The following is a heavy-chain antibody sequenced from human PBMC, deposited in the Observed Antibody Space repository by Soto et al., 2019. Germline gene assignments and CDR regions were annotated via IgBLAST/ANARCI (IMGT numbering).Heavy chain of an antibody. CDR1: GFTFSDYD. V-gene: IGHV3-11*01. Sequence: GGSLRLSCAACGFTFSDYDMSWIRQAPWKGLEWISYISSSGSTIYYADSVKGRFTISRDNAKNSLYLQMNSLRAEDTAVYYCAVITDPYYYYGMDVWGQRTTV. J-gene: IGHJ6*02. CDR2: ISSSGSTI. CDR3: AVITDPYYYYGMDV.